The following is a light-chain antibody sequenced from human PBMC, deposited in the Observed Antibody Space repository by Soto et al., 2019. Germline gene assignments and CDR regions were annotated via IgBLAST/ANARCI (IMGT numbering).Light chain of an antibody. J-gene: IGLJ3*02. CDR1: ISDIGTYDY. CDR3: VSYTSSNTRV. Sequence: QSALTQPASVSGSPGQSITISCTGTISDIGTYDYVSWYQQHPGKAPKLMIYEVSNRPSEVSNRFSGSKSGNTASLTISGLQAEDEADYYCVSYTSSNTRVFGGGTKVTVL. V-gene: IGLV2-14*01. CDR2: EVS.